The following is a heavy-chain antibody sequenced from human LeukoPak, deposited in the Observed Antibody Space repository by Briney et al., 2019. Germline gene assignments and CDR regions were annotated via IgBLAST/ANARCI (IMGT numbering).Heavy chain of an antibody. CDR2: IYHGGST. D-gene: IGHD3-22*01. CDR1: GGSLSSGNFY. Sequence: SETLSLTCGVYGGSLSSGNFYWTWIRQPPGRGLEWIGYIYHGGSTDYNPSLKSRVTISVDRSMNQFSLKLNSVTAADTAMYYCARTPPYYDSSGSYYVLDNWGQGTLVTVSS. V-gene: IGHV4-30-2*01. J-gene: IGHJ4*02. CDR3: ARTPPYYDSSGSYYVLDN.